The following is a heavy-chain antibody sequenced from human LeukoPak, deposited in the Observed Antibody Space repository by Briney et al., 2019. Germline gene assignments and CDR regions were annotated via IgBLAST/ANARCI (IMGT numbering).Heavy chain of an antibody. V-gene: IGHV3-48*03. CDR3: AREGQIAMVRGVLDYYYYYYMDV. Sequence: PGGSLRLSCAASGFSFSNYEMNWVRQAPGKGLEWVSYISSSGSTIYYADSVKGRFTISRDNAKNSLYLQMNSLRAEDTAVYYCAREGQIAMVRGVLDYYYYYYMDVWGKGTTVTISS. CDR2: ISSSGSTI. J-gene: IGHJ6*03. CDR1: GFSFSNYE. D-gene: IGHD3-10*01.